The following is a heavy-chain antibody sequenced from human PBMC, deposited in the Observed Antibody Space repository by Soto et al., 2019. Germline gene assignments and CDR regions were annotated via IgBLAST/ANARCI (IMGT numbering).Heavy chain of an antibody. Sequence: AAVKVSCKASGYTFTGYYMHWVRQAPGQGLEWMGWINPNSGGTNYAQKFQGRVTMTRDTSISTAYMELSRLRSDDTAVYYCAVGYCSGGSCYRIDYWGQGTLVTVSS. V-gene: IGHV1-2*02. J-gene: IGHJ4*02. CDR1: GYTFTGYY. D-gene: IGHD2-15*01. CDR3: AVGYCSGGSCYRIDY. CDR2: INPNSGGT.